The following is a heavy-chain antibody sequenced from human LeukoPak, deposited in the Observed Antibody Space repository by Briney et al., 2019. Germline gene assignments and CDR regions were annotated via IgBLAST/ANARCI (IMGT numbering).Heavy chain of an antibody. Sequence: PSETLSLTCTVSGYSISSGYYWGWIRQPPGKGLEWIGSIYHSGSTYYNPSLKSRVTISVDTSKNQFSLKLSSVTAADTAVYYCASWGSGYENNWFDPWGQGTLVTVSS. D-gene: IGHD5-12*01. CDR1: GYSISSGYY. V-gene: IGHV4-38-2*02. J-gene: IGHJ5*02. CDR2: IYHSGST. CDR3: ASWGSGYENNWFDP.